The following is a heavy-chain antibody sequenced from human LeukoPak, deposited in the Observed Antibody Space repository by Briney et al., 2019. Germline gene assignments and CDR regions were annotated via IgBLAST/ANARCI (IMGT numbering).Heavy chain of an antibody. Sequence: PSETLSLTCTVSGYSISSGYYWGWIRQPPGKGLEWIGSLYHSGSTYYNPSLKSRVTISVDTSKNQFSLKLSSVTAADTAVYYCAREGEVATSRDDYYYYMDVWGKGTTVTVSS. CDR1: GYSISSGYY. CDR2: LYHSGST. V-gene: IGHV4-38-2*02. D-gene: IGHD5-12*01. CDR3: AREGEVATSRDDYYYYMDV. J-gene: IGHJ6*03.